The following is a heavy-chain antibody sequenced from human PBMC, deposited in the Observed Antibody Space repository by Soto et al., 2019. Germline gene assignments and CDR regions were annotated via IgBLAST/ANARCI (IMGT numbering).Heavy chain of an antibody. J-gene: IGHJ6*02. CDR3: ARDEVRWEEPSLRDGMDV. Sequence: SETLSLTCAVYGGSFSGCYWSWIRQPPGKGLEWIGEINHSGSTNYNPSLKSRVTISVDTSKNQFSLKLSSVTAADTAVYYCARDEVRWEEPSLRDGMDVWGQGTTVTVSS. CDR2: INHSGST. D-gene: IGHD1-26*01. V-gene: IGHV4-34*01. CDR1: GGSFSGCY.